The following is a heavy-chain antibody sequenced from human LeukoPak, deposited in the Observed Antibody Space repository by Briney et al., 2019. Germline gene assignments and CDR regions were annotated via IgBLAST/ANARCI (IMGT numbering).Heavy chain of an antibody. J-gene: IGHJ6*03. Sequence: PSETLSLTCAVYGGSFSGYYWSWIRQPPGKGLEWIGEINHSGSTNYNPSLKSRVTISVDTSKNQFSLKLSSVTAADTAVYYCARGRSRKDSSGLRSDYYYYYMDVWGKGTTVTVSS. D-gene: IGHD3-22*01. CDR2: INHSGST. CDR1: GGSFSGYY. CDR3: ARGRSRKDSSGLRSDYYYYYMDV. V-gene: IGHV4-34*01.